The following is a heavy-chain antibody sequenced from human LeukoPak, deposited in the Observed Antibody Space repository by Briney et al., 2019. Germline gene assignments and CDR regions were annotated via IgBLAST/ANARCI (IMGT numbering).Heavy chain of an antibody. CDR2: INPSGGST. CDR1: GYTFTSYY. D-gene: IGHD5-18*01. J-gene: IGHJ6*03. CDR3: ARGLATAMVTPDYYYYYMYA. V-gene: IGHV1-46*01. Sequence: GSVKVSCKASGYTFTSYYMHWVRQAPGQGVEGMGIINPSGGSTNYAQKLQGRVTMPTHTSTRTAYMELSSLTSEDTAVYYCARGLATAMVTPDYYYYYMYASGTRTPVSASS.